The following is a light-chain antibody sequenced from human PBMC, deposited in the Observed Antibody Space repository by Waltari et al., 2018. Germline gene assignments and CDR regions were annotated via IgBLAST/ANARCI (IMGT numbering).Light chain of an antibody. V-gene: IGLV3-1*01. J-gene: IGLJ2*01. CDR2: QDS. CDR3: QAWDSSTVV. Sequence: SYELTQPPAVSVSPGQTASITCSGDKLGDTSVAWYQLKPGQSPVLVIYQDSPRPSGIPERFSGSNSWNTATLTISWTQAMDEADYYCQAWDSSTVVFGGGTKLSVL. CDR1: KLGDTS.